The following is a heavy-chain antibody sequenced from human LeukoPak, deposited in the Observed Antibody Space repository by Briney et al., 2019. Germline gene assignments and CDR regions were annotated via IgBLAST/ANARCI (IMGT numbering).Heavy chain of an antibody. CDR3: ARSQISYSSSYYHDY. CDR1: GGSISSNNYY. Sequence: SETLSLTCTVSGGSISSNNYYWGWIRQPPGKGLEWIGSMYYSGTAYYNPSLRSRVTISADTSKNQFSLNLTSMTVADTAVYFCARSQISYSSSYYHDYWGQGTLVTVSS. V-gene: IGHV4-39*01. CDR2: MYYSGTA. J-gene: IGHJ4*02. D-gene: IGHD6-13*01.